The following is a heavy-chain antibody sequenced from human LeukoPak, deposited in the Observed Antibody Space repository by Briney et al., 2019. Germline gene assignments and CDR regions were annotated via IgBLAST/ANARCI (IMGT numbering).Heavy chain of an antibody. Sequence: GGSLRLSCAASEFTFSDYYMSWIRQAPGKGLEWVADIKQDGSEKYYVDSVKGRFTISRQNAKKSLFLQMNSLRAEDTAVYYCARHRSGGSQDDAFDIWGQGTLVTVSS. V-gene: IGHV3-7*01. CDR1: EFTFSDYY. CDR3: ARHRSGGSQDDAFDI. CDR2: IKQDGSEK. J-gene: IGHJ3*02. D-gene: IGHD2-15*01.